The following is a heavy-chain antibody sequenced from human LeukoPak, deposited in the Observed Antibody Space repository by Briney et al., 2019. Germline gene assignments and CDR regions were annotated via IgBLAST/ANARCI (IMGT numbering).Heavy chain of an antibody. D-gene: IGHD3-16*01. CDR1: GFTFSTYW. CDR3: ARDGRGLPLGDLLDY. Sequence: GGSLRLSCAASGFTFSTYWMSWVRQAPGNGLEWVANIKQDGSEKYYVDSVKGRFAISRDSAKNSLYLQMNSLRADDTAVYYCARDGRGLPLGDLLDYWGQGTLVTVSS. CDR2: IKQDGSEK. V-gene: IGHV3-7*01. J-gene: IGHJ4*02.